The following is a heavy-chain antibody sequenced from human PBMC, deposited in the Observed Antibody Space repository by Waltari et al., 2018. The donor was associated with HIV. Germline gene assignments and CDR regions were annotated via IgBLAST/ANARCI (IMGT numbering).Heavy chain of an antibody. CDR3: ARYNDDGGGFDS. CDR1: AFSFSDYW. Sequence: EVQLVESGGGLVQPGGSLRLSCAASAFSFSDYWMSWVRQAPGKGLEWVAIIKQDGGQQYYVGSVRGRFTISRDNAKTSMSVQMNSLRAEDTAVYYCARYNDDGGGFDSWGQGTLVTVSS. J-gene: IGHJ4*02. D-gene: IGHD1-20*01. V-gene: IGHV3-7*01. CDR2: IKQDGGQQ.